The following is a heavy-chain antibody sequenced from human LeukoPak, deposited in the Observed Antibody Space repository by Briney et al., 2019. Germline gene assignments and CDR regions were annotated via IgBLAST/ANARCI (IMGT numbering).Heavy chain of an antibody. Sequence: ASVKVSCKASGGTFSSYAISWVRQAPGQGLEWMGGIIPIFGTANYAQKFQGRVTITADESTSTAYMELGNLRSEDTAVYYCARSRQPVRYCSSTSCFDWFDPWGQGTLVTVSS. J-gene: IGHJ5*02. D-gene: IGHD2-2*01. CDR3: ARSRQPVRYCSSTSCFDWFDP. CDR1: GGTFSSYA. CDR2: IIPIFGTA. V-gene: IGHV1-69*13.